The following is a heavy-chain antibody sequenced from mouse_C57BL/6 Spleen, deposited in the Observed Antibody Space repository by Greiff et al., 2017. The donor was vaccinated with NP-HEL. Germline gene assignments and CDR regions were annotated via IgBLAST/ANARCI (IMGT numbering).Heavy chain of an antibody. Sequence: QVQLQQPGAELVKPGASVKLSCKASGYTFTSYWMQWVKQRPGQGLEWIGEIDPSDSYTNYNQKFKGKATLTVDTSSSTAYMQLSRLTSEDSAVYYCARQGGSGYWYLDVWGTGTTVTVSS. CDR2: IDPSDSYT. V-gene: IGHV1-50*01. J-gene: IGHJ1*03. CDR1: GYTFTSYW. CDR3: ARQGGSGYWYLDV. D-gene: IGHD1-1*01.